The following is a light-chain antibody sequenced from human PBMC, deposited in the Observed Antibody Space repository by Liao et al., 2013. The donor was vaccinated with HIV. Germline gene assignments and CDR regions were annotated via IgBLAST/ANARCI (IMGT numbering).Light chain of an antibody. CDR1: KLGNKI. CDR3: QAWDSSADVV. CDR2: QDR. J-gene: IGLJ2*01. Sequence: SYELTQPPSVSVSPGQTATITCSGDKLGNKIASWYQQRPGQSPVLVIFQDRNRPSGIPERFSGSNSGNTATLTISGTQTMDEADYFCQAWDSSADVVFGGGTRLTVL. V-gene: IGLV3-1*01.